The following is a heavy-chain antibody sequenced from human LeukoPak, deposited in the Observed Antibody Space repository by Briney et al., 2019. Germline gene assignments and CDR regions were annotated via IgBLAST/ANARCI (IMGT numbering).Heavy chain of an antibody. D-gene: IGHD3-3*01. CDR1: GFTFSSYE. J-gene: IGHJ3*02. CDR2: ISSSGSTI. CDR3: ARTDTGIFGMLIGAFDI. V-gene: IGHV3-48*03. Sequence: PGGSLRLSCAASGFTFSSYEMNWVRQAPGKGLEWVSYISSSGSTIYYADSVKGRFTISRDNAKNSLYLQMNSLRAEDTALYYCARTDTGIFGMLIGAFDIWGQGTMVTVSS.